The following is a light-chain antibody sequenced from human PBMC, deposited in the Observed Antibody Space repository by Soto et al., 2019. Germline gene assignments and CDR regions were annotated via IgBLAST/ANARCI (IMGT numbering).Light chain of an antibody. CDR1: SSNIGSNT. V-gene: IGLV1-44*01. Sequence: HSVLTQAPSSSGTPGQRGTISCSGSSSNIGSNTVNWYQQLPGTAPKLVIYSNNQRPSGVPDRFSGSKSGTSASLAISGLQSEDEADYYCVAWDDSLNGYVVFGGGTKVTVL. CDR2: SNN. CDR3: VAWDDSLNGYVV. J-gene: IGLJ2*01.